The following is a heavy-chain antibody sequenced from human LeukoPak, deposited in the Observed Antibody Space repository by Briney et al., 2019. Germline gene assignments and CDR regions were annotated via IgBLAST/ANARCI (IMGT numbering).Heavy chain of an antibody. D-gene: IGHD3-10*01. CDR2: ISSSSSYI. J-gene: IGHJ4*02. CDR3: ARDSGSMVRGVSVDY. Sequence: PGGSLSLSCAASGFPFSSYRMNWVRQAPGKGLEWVSSISSSSSYIYYADSVKGRFTISRDNAKNSLYLQMNSLRAEDTAVYYCARDSGSMVRGVSVDYWGQGTLVTVSS. CDR1: GFPFSSYR. V-gene: IGHV3-21*01.